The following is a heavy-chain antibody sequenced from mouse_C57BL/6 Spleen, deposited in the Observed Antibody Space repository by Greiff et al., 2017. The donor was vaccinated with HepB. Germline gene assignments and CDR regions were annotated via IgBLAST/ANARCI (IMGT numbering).Heavy chain of an antibody. CDR3: ARITTVVARGAMDY. CDR2: IYPGSGNT. D-gene: IGHD1-1*01. CDR1: GYTFTDYY. V-gene: IGHV1-76*01. J-gene: IGHJ4*01. Sequence: VQLQQSGAELVRPGASVKLSCKASGYTFTDYYINWVKQRPGQGLEWIARIYPGSGNTYYNEKFKGKATLTAEKSSSTAYMQLSSLTSEDSAVYFCARITTVVARGAMDYWGQGTSVTVSS.